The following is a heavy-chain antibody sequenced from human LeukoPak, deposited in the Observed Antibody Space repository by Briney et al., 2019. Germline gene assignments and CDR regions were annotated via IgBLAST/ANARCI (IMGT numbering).Heavy chain of an antibody. CDR3: ATDLVVVLPAAYDN. CDR2: LSSSGGST. CDR1: GFIFSNYV. Sequence: GGSLRLSCSASGFIFSNYVMSWVRQSPGKGLEWVSTLSSSGGSTYHADSVKGRFTISRGNSKNTLYLQMNSLRAEDTAVYYCATDLVVVLPAAYDNWGQGALVTVSS. V-gene: IGHV3-23*01. D-gene: IGHD2-2*01. J-gene: IGHJ4*02.